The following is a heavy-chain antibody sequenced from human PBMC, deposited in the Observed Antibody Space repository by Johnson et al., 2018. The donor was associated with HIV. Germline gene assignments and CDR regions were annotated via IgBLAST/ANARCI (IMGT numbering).Heavy chain of an antibody. V-gene: IGHV3-74*01. D-gene: IGHD6-13*01. CDR2: INSDGSTT. Sequence: VRLVESGGGLVQPGGSLRLSCAASGFTFSSYWMHWVRQAPGKGLVWVSRINSDGSTTSYADSVKGRFTISRDNAKNTLYLKMNRLRAEDTAVYYCALSGGAAAYDAFDIWGQGTMVTVSS. CDR1: GFTFSSYW. J-gene: IGHJ3*02. CDR3: ALSGGAAAYDAFDI.